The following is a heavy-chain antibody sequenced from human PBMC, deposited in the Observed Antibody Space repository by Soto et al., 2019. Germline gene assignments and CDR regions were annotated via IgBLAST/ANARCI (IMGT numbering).Heavy chain of an antibody. V-gene: IGHV3-21*01. CDR2: ITSTSTIM. D-gene: IGHD6-25*01. J-gene: IGHJ4*02. CDR3: ARDSGRRDDY. Sequence: EVQLVESGGGLVKPGGSLRLSCAASGFTFSNYAMNWVRQAPGKGLEWVSSITSTSTIMHYGDSVKGRFTISRDNAQNSLDLEMTILRVEDTAVYYCARDSGRRDDYWGQGTLVTVSS. CDR1: GFTFSNYA.